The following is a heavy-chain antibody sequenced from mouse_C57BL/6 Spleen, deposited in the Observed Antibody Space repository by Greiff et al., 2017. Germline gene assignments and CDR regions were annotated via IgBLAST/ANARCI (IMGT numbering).Heavy chain of an antibody. Sequence: QVQLLQSGAELVRPGASVTLSCKASGYTFTDYEMHWVKQTTVHGLEWIGAINPETGGTAYNQKFKGKAILTADQSSSTAYMQLHSLTSEDSAVYYCTRSITTLVAMYFDVWGTGTTVTVSS. CDR2: INPETGGT. J-gene: IGHJ1*03. CDR1: GYTFTDYE. CDR3: TRSITTLVAMYFDV. D-gene: IGHD1-1*01. V-gene: IGHV1-15*01.